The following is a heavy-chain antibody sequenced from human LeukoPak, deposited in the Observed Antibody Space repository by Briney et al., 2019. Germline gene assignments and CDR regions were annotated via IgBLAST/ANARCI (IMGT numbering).Heavy chain of an antibody. D-gene: IGHD3-10*01. J-gene: IGHJ4*02. CDR1: GFTFRSYA. CDR2: ISDNGGST. V-gene: IGHV3-23*01. Sequence: GSLRLSCAASGFTFRSYAMSWVRQAPGKGLEWVSAISDNGGSTYYAASVKGRFTISRDNSKNTLCLQMNSLRAEDTAVYYCAVRPLWFGELSFDYWGQGTLVTVSS. CDR3: AVRPLWFGELSFDY.